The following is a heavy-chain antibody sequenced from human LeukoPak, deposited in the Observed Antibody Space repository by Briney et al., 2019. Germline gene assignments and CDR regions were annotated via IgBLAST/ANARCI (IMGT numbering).Heavy chain of an antibody. J-gene: IGHJ5*02. V-gene: IGHV3-7*03. Sequence: HPGGSLRLSCAASGFMFSSNWMSWVRLAPGKGLEWVANIKEDGTETYYVDSVKGRFTISRDNSKNTLYLQMNSLRAEDTAVYYCARGGLIAITGPYYDSRGWFDPWGQGTLVTVSS. CDR2: IKEDGTET. D-gene: IGHD3-22*01. CDR1: GFMFSSNW. CDR3: ARGGLIAITGPYYDSRGWFDP.